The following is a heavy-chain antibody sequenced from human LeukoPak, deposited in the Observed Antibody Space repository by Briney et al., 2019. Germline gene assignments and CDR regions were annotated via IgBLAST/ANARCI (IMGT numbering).Heavy chain of an antibody. CDR1: SGSISSYY. V-gene: IGHV4-59*01. J-gene: IGHJ3*02. D-gene: IGHD2/OR15-2a*01. CDR2: MYYSGST. CDR3: TRERNKGAFDI. Sequence: PSETLSLTCTVSSGSISSYYWNWIRQPPGKGLEWIGYMYYSGSTNYNPSLKSRVTISVDTSKNQFSLKVSSVTAADTAVYYCTRERNKGAFDIWGQGTMVTVSS.